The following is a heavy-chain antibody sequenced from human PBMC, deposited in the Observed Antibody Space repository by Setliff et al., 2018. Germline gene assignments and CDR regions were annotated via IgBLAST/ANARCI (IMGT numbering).Heavy chain of an antibody. D-gene: IGHD7-27*01. CDR1: GFTLTNAW. V-gene: IGHV3-15*01. J-gene: IGHJ3*01. Sequence: GGSLRLSCTASGFTLTNAWINWVRQAPGKGLEWVGRIKSNTDGGTTDYAAPVKGRFIISRDDSKNTVFLQMNSLRAEDTAIYYCARDFHLGIGDGLDLWGQGTMVTVSS. CDR2: IKSNTDGGTT. CDR3: ARDFHLGIGDGLDL.